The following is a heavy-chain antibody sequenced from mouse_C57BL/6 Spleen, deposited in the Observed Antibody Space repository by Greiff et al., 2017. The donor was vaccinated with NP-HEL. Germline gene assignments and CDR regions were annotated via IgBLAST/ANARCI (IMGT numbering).Heavy chain of an antibody. Sequence: EVQLQQSGPVLVKPGASVKMSCKASGYTFTDYYMNWVKQSHGKSLEWIGVINPYNGGTSYNQKFKGKATLTVDKSSSTAYMELNSLTSEDSAVYYCAREEATVPMDYWGQGTSVTVSS. V-gene: IGHV1-19*01. CDR3: AREEATVPMDY. CDR1: GYTFTDYY. D-gene: IGHD1-1*01. J-gene: IGHJ4*01. CDR2: INPYNGGT.